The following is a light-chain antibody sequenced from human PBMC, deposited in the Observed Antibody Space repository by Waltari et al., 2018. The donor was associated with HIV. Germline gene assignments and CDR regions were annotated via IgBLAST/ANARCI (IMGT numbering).Light chain of an antibody. CDR1: QSVSRN. J-gene: IGKJ1*01. CDR2: GAS. CDR3: QQYNNWGT. Sequence: IVMTQSPATLSVSPGERATLSCRASQSVSRNLAWYQQKPGQAPRLLIYGASTRATGIPARFSGSGSGTEFTLTISSLQSEDFAVYYCQQYNNWGTFGQGTKVEIK. V-gene: IGKV3-15*01.